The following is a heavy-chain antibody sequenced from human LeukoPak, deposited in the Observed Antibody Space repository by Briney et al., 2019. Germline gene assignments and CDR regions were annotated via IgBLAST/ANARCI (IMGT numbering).Heavy chain of an antibody. CDR3: AREMGGLRFLEWLKTPSDV. V-gene: IGHV3-48*01. Sequence: GGSLRLSCAASGFTFSHYNMNWVRQAPGKGLEWVAYISGSSTIIYYADSVKGRFTISRDNAKNSLYLQMNSLRAEDTAVYYCAREMGGLRFLEWLKTPSDVWGKGTTVTVSS. D-gene: IGHD3-3*01. CDR2: ISGSSTII. CDR1: GFTFSHYN. J-gene: IGHJ6*04.